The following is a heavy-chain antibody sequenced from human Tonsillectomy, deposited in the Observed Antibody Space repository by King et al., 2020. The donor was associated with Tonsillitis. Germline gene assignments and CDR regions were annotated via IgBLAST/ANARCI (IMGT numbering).Heavy chain of an antibody. CDR1: GGSISSGGYS. D-gene: IGHD3-10*01. V-gene: IGHV4-30-4*07. CDR2: IYYSGST. CDR3: ARGGYYYGSGSAY. J-gene: IGHJ4*02. Sequence: VQLQESGPGLVKPSQNLSLTCAVSGGSISSGGYSWSWIRQPPGKGLEWIGYIYYSGSTYYNPSLKSRVTISVDTSKNQFSLKLSSVTAADTAVYYCARGGYYYGSGSAYWGQGTLVTVSS.